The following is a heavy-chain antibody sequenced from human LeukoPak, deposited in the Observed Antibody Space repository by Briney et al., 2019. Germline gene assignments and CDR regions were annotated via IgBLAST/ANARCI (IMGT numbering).Heavy chain of an antibody. Sequence: SVKVSCKASGGTFSSYAISWLRQAPGQGLEWMGRIIPIFGKANYAQKFQGRVTMTTDESTSTAYMELSSQRSEGTAVEYWARERGDDIVVVVAATTWFDPWGQGTLVTVSS. V-gene: IGHV1-69*05. D-gene: IGHD2-15*01. CDR1: GGTFSSYA. CDR3: ARERGDDIVVVVAATTWFDP. CDR2: IIPIFGKA. J-gene: IGHJ5*02.